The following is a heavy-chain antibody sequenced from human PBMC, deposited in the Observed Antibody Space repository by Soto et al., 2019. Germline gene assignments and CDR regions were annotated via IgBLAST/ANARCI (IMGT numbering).Heavy chain of an antibody. CDR3: ARDWSSSSCSVWHY. Sequence: GGSLRLSCAASGFTFSGYGMHWVRQAPGKGLEWVAVISYDGSNKYYADSVKGRFTISRDNSKNTLYLQMNSLRAEDTALYYCARDWSSSSCSVWHYWGQGTLVTVSS. V-gene: IGHV3-30*03. D-gene: IGHD2-2*01. CDR1: GFTFSGYG. CDR2: ISYDGSNK. J-gene: IGHJ4*02.